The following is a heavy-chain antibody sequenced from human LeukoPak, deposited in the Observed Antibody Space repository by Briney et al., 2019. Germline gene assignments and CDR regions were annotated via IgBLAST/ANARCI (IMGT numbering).Heavy chain of an antibody. CDR3: AKEYDLWHEQGNWFDT. Sequence: GGSLRLSCTTSGFSFNTYSMGWVRQAPGKGLEWVSAINDDTPYYTDSVKGRFTVSRDNSRDTLYLHLNSLRAEDTAIYYCAKEYDLWHEQGNWFDTWGQGVLVIVSS. CDR2: INDDTP. D-gene: IGHD3-3*01. V-gene: IGHV3-23*01. CDR1: GFSFNTYS. J-gene: IGHJ5*02.